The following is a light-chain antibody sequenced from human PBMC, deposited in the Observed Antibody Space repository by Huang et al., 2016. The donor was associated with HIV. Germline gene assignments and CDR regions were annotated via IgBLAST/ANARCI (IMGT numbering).Light chain of an antibody. Sequence: EIVMTQSPATLSVSPGEGATLSCRASQSVSSNLAWYQQKPGPAPGLLIYGASTRATGVPVRVSGSGSGTEFSLTISSLQSEDFAVYYCQQYNSWPRTFGQGTKVEIE. V-gene: IGKV3-15*01. J-gene: IGKJ1*01. CDR3: QQYNSWPRT. CDR1: QSVSSN. CDR2: GAS.